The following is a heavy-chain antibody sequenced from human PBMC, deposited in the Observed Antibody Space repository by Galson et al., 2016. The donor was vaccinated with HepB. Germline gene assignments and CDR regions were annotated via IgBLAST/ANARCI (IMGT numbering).Heavy chain of an antibody. V-gene: IGHV4-59*01. D-gene: IGHD6-19*01. Sequence: ETLSLTCTVSGASISGYYLSWIRQPPGKGLEWIGYIYYSGRTNYNPSLKSRVTISVDTSKNQFSLKLSSVTAADTAVYCCARDDSGGWYGFHYGMDVWGQGTTVTVSS. CDR1: GASISGYY. J-gene: IGHJ6*02. CDR2: IYYSGRT. CDR3: ARDDSGGWYGFHYGMDV.